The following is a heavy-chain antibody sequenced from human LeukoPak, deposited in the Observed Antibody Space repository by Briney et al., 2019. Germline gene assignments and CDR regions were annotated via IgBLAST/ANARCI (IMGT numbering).Heavy chain of an antibody. CDR2: ISSSSGYI. Sequence: GGSLRLSCTASGFTFGDYAMTWVRQAPGKGLEWVSSISSSSGYIYYADSMKGRFTISRDNAKNSLYLQMNSLRAEDTAVYYCARDDGSLGTSFDYWGQGTLVTVSS. V-gene: IGHV3-21*01. CDR3: ARDDGSLGTSFDY. CDR1: GFTFGDYA. D-gene: IGHD7-27*01. J-gene: IGHJ4*02.